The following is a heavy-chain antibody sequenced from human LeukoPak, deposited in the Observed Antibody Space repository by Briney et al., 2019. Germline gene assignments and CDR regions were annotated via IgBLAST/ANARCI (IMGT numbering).Heavy chain of an antibody. J-gene: IGHJ4*02. CDR2: IYYSVST. CDR3: ARGSAPGKQGYDFWSGYYFDY. D-gene: IGHD3-3*01. V-gene: IGHV4-39*07. Sequence: SQTLSLTCTVSGGSISSSSYYWGWIRQPPGKGLEWIGSIYYSVSTYYNPSLKSRVTISVDTSKNQFSLKLSSVTAADTAVYYCARGSAPGKQGYDFWSGYYFDYWGQGTLVTVSS. CDR1: GGSISSSSYY.